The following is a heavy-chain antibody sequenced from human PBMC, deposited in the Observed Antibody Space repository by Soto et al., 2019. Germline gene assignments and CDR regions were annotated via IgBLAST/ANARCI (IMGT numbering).Heavy chain of an antibody. CDR1: GFTFSSYG. Sequence: PGGSLRLSCAASGFTFSSYGMHWVRQAPGKGLEWVAVISYDGSNKYYADSVKGRFTISRDNSKNTLYLQMNSLRAEDTAVYYCAKDSGFDYWGQGTLVTVSS. J-gene: IGHJ4*02. CDR2: ISYDGSNK. V-gene: IGHV3-30*18. CDR3: AKDSGFDY.